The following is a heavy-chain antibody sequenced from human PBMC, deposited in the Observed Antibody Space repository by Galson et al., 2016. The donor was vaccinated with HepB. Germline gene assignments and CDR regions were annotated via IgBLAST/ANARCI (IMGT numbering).Heavy chain of an antibody. D-gene: IGHD3-9*01. Sequence: SETLSLTCTVSGVSIRSHYWSWTRQPAGKGLEWIGRTHISGINNYNPSLASRLSMSINTTESQFSLHLNSVTASDTAVYYCAKVGTTYYDILTGAGDAFDIWGQGTMVTVSS. J-gene: IGHJ3*02. V-gene: IGHV4-4*07. CDR1: GVSIRSHY. CDR2: THISGIN. CDR3: AKVGTTYYDILTGAGDAFDI.